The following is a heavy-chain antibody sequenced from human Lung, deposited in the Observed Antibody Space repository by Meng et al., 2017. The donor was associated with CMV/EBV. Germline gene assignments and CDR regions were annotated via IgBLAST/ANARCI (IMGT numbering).Heavy chain of an antibody. CDR2: IYYSGST. CDR1: GGSISSSSYY. D-gene: IGHD2-2*01. Sequence: SCTVSGGSISSSSYYWGWIRQPPGKGLEWIGSIYYSGSTYYNPSLKSRVTISVDTSKNQFSLKLSSVTAADTAVYYCARDRDCSSTSCYDSVFWGQGXLVTVSS. J-gene: IGHJ4*02. CDR3: ARDRDCSSTSCYDSVF. V-gene: IGHV4-39*07.